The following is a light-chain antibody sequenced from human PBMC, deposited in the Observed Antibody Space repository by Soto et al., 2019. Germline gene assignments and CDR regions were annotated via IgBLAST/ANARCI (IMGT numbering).Light chain of an antibody. V-gene: IGLV1-47*01. CDR3: AAWDDSLSGQNVE. J-gene: IGLJ2*01. Sequence: QLVLTQPPSASGTPGQRVTISCSGSSSNIGSNYVYWYQQLPGTAPKLLIYRNNQRPSGVPDRFSGSKSGTSASLAISGLRSEDEADYYCAAWDDSLSGQNVEFGGGTKLTVL. CDR2: RNN. CDR1: SSNIGSNY.